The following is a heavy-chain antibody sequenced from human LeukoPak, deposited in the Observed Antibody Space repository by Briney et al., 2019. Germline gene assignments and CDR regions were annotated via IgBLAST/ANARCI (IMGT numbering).Heavy chain of an antibody. Sequence: SETLSLTCTVSGDSFSNDYYWGWIRQPPGKGLEWIGSVYHDGSTYYNLSLKSRLIISLDTSKRQFSLKLTSLTATDTAVYYCANADSEDFFDYWGRGTLVTVSS. CDR1: GDSFSNDYY. V-gene: IGHV4-38-2*02. J-gene: IGHJ4*02. D-gene: IGHD2-15*01. CDR3: ANADSEDFFDY. CDR2: VYHDGST.